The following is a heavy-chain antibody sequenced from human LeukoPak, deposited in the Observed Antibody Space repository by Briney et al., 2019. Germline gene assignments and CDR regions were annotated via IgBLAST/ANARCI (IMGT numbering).Heavy chain of an antibody. V-gene: IGHV4-30-2*01. CDR3: ARGTGVLAFDI. Sequence: SSETLSLTCAVSGGSISSGGYSWSWIRQPPGKGLEWIGYIYHSGSTYYNPSLKSRVTISVDRSKNQFSLKLSFVTAADTAVYYCARGTGVLAFDIWGQGTMVTVSS. CDR2: IYHSGST. D-gene: IGHD7-27*01. J-gene: IGHJ3*02. CDR1: GGSISSGGYS.